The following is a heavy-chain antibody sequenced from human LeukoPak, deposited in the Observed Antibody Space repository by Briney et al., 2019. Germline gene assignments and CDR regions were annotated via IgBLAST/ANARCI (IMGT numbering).Heavy chain of an antibody. Sequence: GGSPRLSCAASGFTFSSYGMHWVRQAPGKGLEWVAFIRYDGSNKYYADSVKGRFTISRDNSKNTLYLQMNSLRAEDTAVYYCAKDDSSGYYYQLGDYWGQGTLVTVSS. V-gene: IGHV3-30*02. CDR3: AKDDSSGYYYQLGDY. CDR2: IRYDGSNK. CDR1: GFTFSSYG. J-gene: IGHJ4*02. D-gene: IGHD3-22*01.